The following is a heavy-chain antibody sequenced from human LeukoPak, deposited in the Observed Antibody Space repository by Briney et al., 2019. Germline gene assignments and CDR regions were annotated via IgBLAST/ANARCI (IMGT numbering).Heavy chain of an antibody. CDR2: IDPSDSST. J-gene: IGHJ4*02. CDR3: ARPDCSGDSCYLLPY. D-gene: IGHD2-15*01. Sequence: GESLKISCTASGYSSTNYWITWVRQMPGKGLEWMGRIDPSDSSTNYGPSFQGHVTFSTDKSISTVYLQWSSLKASDTAMYYCARPDCSGDSCYLLPYWGQGTLVTVTS. CDR1: GYSSTNYW. V-gene: IGHV5-10-1*01.